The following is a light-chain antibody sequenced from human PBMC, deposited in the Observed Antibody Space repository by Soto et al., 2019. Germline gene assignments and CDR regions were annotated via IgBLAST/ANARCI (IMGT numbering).Light chain of an antibody. J-gene: IGLJ1*01. V-gene: IGLV2-23*02. CDR1: SRDIGTSNL. Sequence: QSVLTQPASVSGSPGQSITISCTGTSRDIGTSNLVSWYQQYPGKAPKLIIFEVTRRPSGISNRFSGSKSGNTASLTISGLQPEDEADYYCYKYTGISTSLFVFGTGTKVTVL. CDR2: EVT. CDR3: YKYTGISTSLFV.